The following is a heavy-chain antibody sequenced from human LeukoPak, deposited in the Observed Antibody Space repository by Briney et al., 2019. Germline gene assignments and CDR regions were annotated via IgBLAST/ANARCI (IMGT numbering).Heavy chain of an antibody. V-gene: IGHV3-74*01. CDR2: INEEGTFT. CDR3: ARDAVAGSGSYYN. J-gene: IGHJ4*02. Sequence: GGSLRLSCAASGFTFSSYWMHWVRQVPGKGLVWVSRINEEGTFTNYADSVKGRFTISRDNAKNTVYLQMNSLRVEDTAVHYCARDAVAGSGSYYNWGQGTLVIVSS. D-gene: IGHD3-10*01. CDR1: GFTFSSYW.